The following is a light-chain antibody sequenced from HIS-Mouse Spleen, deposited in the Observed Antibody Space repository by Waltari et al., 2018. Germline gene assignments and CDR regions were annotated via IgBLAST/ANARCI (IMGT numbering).Light chain of an antibody. J-gene: IGLJ2*01. CDR2: DVS. V-gene: IGLV2-14*03. CDR3: SSYTSSSTLV. CDR1: RRDVGRYNS. Sequence: QSALTQPASVSGSPGQSITISCPGTRRDVGRYNSVSWYQHHPGKAPTLTISDVSNRPSGVSNRFSGSKSGNTASLTISGLQAEDEADYYCSSYTSSSTLVFGGGTKLTVL.